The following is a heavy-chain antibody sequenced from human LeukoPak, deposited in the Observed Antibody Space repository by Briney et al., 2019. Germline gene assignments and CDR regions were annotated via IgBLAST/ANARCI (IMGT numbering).Heavy chain of an antibody. D-gene: IGHD6-19*01. V-gene: IGHV3-21*01. J-gene: IGHJ6*02. CDR2: ISSSSSYI. CDR3: ARVVYSSGWYGGYYYYGMDV. Sequence: GGSLRLSCAASGFTFSSYSMNWVRQAPGKGLEWVSSISSSSSYIYYADSVKGRFTIPRDNAKNSLYLQMNSLRAEDTAVYYCARVVYSSGWYGGYYYYGMDVWGQGTTVTVSS. CDR1: GFTFSSYS.